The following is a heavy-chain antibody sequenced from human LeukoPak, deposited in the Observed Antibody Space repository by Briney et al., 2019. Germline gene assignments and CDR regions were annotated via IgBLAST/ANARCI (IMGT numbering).Heavy chain of an antibody. J-gene: IGHJ5*02. CDR1: GFTFSSDI. CDR2: ISSSSSYI. D-gene: IGHD6-13*01. V-gene: IGHV3-21*01. Sequence: GGSLRLSCAASGFTFSSDIMNWGREAPGTGLEWGSSISSSSSYIYYADSVKGRLTVSRDNAKNSLYLQMNSRRAEDTAVYYCATDAQQLVQSWFDPWGQGTLVTVPS. CDR3: ATDAQQLVQSWFDP.